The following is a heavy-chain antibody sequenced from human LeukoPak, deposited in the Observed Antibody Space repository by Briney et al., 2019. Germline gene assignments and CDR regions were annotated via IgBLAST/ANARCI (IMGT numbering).Heavy chain of an antibody. J-gene: IGHJ4*02. CDR1: GFTFSRYA. CDR2: ISGSGGST. CDR3: ARDVSLDF. Sequence: GGSLRLSCAASGFTFSRYAMTWVRQAPGKGLECVSAISGSGGSTYYADSVKGRFTISRDNSKNTLYLQMNSLRAEDTAVYYCARDVSLDFWGQGTLVTVSS. V-gene: IGHV3-23*01.